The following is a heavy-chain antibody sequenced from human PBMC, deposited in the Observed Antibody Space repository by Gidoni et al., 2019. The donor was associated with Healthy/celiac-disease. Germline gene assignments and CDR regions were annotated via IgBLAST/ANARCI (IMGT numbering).Heavy chain of an antibody. D-gene: IGHD3-3*01. CDR3: AKSAPNYDFWSGYPLDY. V-gene: IGHV3-23*04. J-gene: IGHJ4*02. CDR1: GFTFSSYA. CDR2: ISGSGGST. Sequence: EVQLVESGGGLVQPGGSLRLSYAASGFTFSSYAMSWVRQAPGKGLEWVSAISGSGGSTYYADSVKGRFTISRDNSKNTLYLQMNSLRAEDTAVYYCAKSAPNYDFWSGYPLDYWGQGTLVTVSS.